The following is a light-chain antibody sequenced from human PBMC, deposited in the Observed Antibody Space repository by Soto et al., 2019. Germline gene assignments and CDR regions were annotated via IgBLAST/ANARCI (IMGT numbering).Light chain of an antibody. V-gene: IGKV3-15*01. J-gene: IGKJ5*01. CDR2: DAS. CDR3: QQYNNWPPIT. Sequence: ERVMTQSPATLSVSPGERATLSCRASQSVSSYLAWYQLKPGQAPRLLIYDASNRATGIPARFSGSGSGTEFTLTISSLQSEDFAVYYCQQYNNWPPITFGQGTRLEIK. CDR1: QSVSSY.